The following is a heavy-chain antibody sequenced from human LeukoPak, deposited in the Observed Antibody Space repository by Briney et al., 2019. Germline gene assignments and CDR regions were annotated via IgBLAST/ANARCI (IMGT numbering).Heavy chain of an antibody. CDR1: GGSISTTY. V-gene: IGHV4-59*04. CDR3: ARQTGSGLFTLP. D-gene: IGHD3/OR15-3a*01. Sequence: SETLSLTCTASGGSISTTYWTWIRQPPGKGLEWIGSMYYTGNTYYNASLKSRVTISIDTSKNQISLSLTSVTATDTAMYYCARQTGSGLFTLPGGQGTLVTVSS. CDR2: MYYTGNT. J-gene: IGHJ4*02.